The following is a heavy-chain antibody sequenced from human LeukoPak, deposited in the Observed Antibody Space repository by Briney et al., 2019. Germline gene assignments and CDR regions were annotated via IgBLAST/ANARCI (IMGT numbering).Heavy chain of an antibody. CDR3: ARDGSSWANWLDP. J-gene: IGHJ5*02. V-gene: IGHV3-74*01. CDR1: GFTLSSYW. D-gene: IGHD6-13*01. CDR2: IYNDGSST. Sequence: GGSLRLSCAASGFTLSSYWMHWVRQAPGEGLVWVSRIYNDGSSTSYADSVKGRFTISRDNAKNTLYLKMNSLRVEDTAVYYCARDGSSWANWLDPWGQGTLVTVSS.